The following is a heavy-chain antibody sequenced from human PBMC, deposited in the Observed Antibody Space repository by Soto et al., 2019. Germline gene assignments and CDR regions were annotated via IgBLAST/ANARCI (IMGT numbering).Heavy chain of an antibody. Sequence: WTWIRHPPGKGLEWIGYISYSGSTNYNPSLKSRVTISVDTSKNQFSLKLSSVTAADTAVYYCATRSMYSSGWYIDYWGQGTLVTVSS. J-gene: IGHJ4*02. CDR3: ATRSMYSSGWYIDY. D-gene: IGHD6-19*01. V-gene: IGHV4-59*01. CDR2: ISYSGST.